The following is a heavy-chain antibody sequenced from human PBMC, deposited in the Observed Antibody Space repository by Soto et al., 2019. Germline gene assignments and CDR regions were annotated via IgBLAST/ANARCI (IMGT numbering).Heavy chain of an antibody. CDR2: IIPIFGTA. CDR1: GGTFSSYA. D-gene: IGHD5-18*01. Sequence: ASVKVSGKASGGTFSSYAISWVRQAPGQGLEWMGGIIPIFGTANYAQKFQGRVTITADKSTSTAYMELSSLRSEDTAVYYCARARGYSYGDFDYWGQGTLVTVSS. CDR3: ARARGYSYGDFDY. J-gene: IGHJ4*02. V-gene: IGHV1-69*06.